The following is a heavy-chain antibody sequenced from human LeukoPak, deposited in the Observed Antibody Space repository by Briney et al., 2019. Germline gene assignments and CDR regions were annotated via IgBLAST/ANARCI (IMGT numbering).Heavy chain of an antibody. CDR2: ISGSGGST. CDR1: GFTFSSYV. D-gene: IGHD3-22*01. J-gene: IGHJ4*02. CDR3: AKVSYDSSGYYEYFDY. V-gene: IGHV3-23*01. Sequence: GGSLRLSCAASGFTFSSYVMTWVRQAPGKGLEWVSAISGSGGSTYYADSVKGRFTISRDNSKNTLYLQMSSLRAEDTAVYYCAKVSYDSSGYYEYFDYWGQGTLVIVSS.